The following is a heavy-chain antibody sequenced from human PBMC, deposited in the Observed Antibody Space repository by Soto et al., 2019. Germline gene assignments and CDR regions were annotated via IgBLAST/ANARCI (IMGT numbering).Heavy chain of an antibody. CDR1: GFTFSSYG. CDR2: ISYDGSNK. CDR3: AKIHY. J-gene: IGHJ4*02. V-gene: IGHV3-30*18. Sequence: GESLKISCAASGFTFSSYGMHWVRQAPGKGLEWVAVISYDGSNKYYADSVKGRFTISRDNSKNTLYLQMNSLRAEDTAVYYCAKIHYWGQGTLVTVSS.